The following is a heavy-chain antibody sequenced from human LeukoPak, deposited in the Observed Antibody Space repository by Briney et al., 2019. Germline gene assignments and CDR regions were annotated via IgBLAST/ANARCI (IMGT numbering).Heavy chain of an antibody. J-gene: IGHJ4*02. CDR1: GGSFSGHY. CDR2: INHSGST. CDR3: ARASRGIAARGLDY. D-gene: IGHD6-6*01. V-gene: IGHV4-34*01. Sequence: SETLSLTCAVYGGSFSGHYWSWIRQPPGKGLEWIGEINHSGSTNYNPSLKSRVTISVDTSKNQFSLKLSSVTAADTAVYYCARASRGIAARGLDYWGQGTLVTVSS.